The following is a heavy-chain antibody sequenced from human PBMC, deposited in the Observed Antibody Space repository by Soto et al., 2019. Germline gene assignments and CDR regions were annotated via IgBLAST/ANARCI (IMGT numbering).Heavy chain of an antibody. J-gene: IGHJ4*02. CDR2: IDREGSDT. Sequence: EVQLVESGGGLIQPGGSLRLSCAASGFTFSSYWMHWVRQTPGKGLVWVSRIDREGSDTAYADSVKGRFTISRDNAKNTLYLQMNSLRAEDTAVYYCARAMTTVTTRPTLGYWGQGTLVTVSS. V-gene: IGHV3-74*01. CDR1: GFTFSSYW. D-gene: IGHD4-17*01. CDR3: ARAMTTVTTRPTLGY.